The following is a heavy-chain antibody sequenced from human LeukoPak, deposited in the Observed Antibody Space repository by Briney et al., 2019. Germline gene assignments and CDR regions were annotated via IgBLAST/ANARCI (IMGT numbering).Heavy chain of an antibody. CDR3: ARGVGATTDFDY. J-gene: IGHJ4*02. CDR2: IYTSGST. D-gene: IGHD1-26*01. V-gene: IGHV4-61*02. CDR1: GGSISSGSYY. Sequence: SQTLSLTCTVSGGSISSGSYYWSWIRQPAGKGLEWIGRIYTSGSTNYNPSLKSRVTISVDTSKNQFSLKLSSVTAADTAVYYCARGVGATTDFDYWGQGTLVTVSS.